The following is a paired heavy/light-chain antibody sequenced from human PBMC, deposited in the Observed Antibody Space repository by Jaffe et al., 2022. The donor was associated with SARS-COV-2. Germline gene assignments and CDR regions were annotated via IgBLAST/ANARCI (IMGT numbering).Heavy chain of an antibody. Sequence: QVQLQESGPGLVKPSQTLSLTCTVSGGSISSGGYFWNWIRQHPGKGLEWIAYIYYSGSTYYNPSLKSRVTISLDTSKNQLSLKLSSVTAADTAVYYCVRDNNNDASGIGSFDYWGQGTRVTVAS. J-gene: IGHJ4*02. CDR3: VRDNNNDASGIGSFDY. CDR2: IYYSGST. V-gene: IGHV4-31*03. CDR1: GGSISSGGYF. D-gene: IGHD3-10*01.
Light chain of an antibody. CDR1: QSILYSSNNKNY. J-gene: IGKJ2*01. V-gene: IGKV4-1*01. Sequence: DIVMTQSPDSLAVSLGERATINCKSSQSILYSSNNKNYLAWYQQKPGQPPKLLIYWASTRESGVPDRFSGSGSGTDFTLTISSLQAEDVAVYYCQQYYETPYTFGQGTKLEIK. CDR3: QQYYETPYT. CDR2: WAS.